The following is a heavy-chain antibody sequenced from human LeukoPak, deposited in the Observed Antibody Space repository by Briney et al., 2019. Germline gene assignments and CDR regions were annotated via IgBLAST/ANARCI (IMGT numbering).Heavy chain of an antibody. Sequence: PGGSLRLSCAASGFTFSSYTMSWVRQAPGKGLEWVSGIINNGGSTYYADSAKGQFTISRDNSKNTLYLQMNSLRAEDTALYYCIPIVTRNLVYWGQGTLVTVSS. CDR2: IINNGGST. J-gene: IGHJ4*02. D-gene: IGHD5-12*01. CDR3: IPIVTRNLVY. V-gene: IGHV3-23*01. CDR1: GFTFSSYT.